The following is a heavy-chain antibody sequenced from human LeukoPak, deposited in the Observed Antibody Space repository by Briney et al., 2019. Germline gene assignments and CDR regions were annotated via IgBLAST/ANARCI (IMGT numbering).Heavy chain of an antibody. V-gene: IGHV3-23*01. CDR1: GFTFSSYA. D-gene: IGHD2-15*01. CDR2: ISGSGGST. Sequence: GGSLRLSCAASGFTFSSYAMSLVRQAPGKGLEWVSAISGSGGSTYYADSVKGRFTISRDNSKNTLYLQMNSLRAEDTAVYYCAKAAGVGYCSGGSCYSIDYWGQGTLVTVSS. CDR3: AKAAGVGYCSGGSCYSIDY. J-gene: IGHJ4*02.